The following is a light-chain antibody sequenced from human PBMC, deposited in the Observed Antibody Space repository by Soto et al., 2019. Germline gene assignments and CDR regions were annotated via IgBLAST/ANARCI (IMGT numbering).Light chain of an antibody. CDR2: GAS. CDR3: QQYGSSPT. V-gene: IGKV3-20*01. CDR1: QSVSSNF. Sequence: EIVLTQSPGTLSLSPGERATLSCRASQSVSSNFLAWYQRKPGQAPRLLIYGASSRATGVPDRFRGSVSGTDFTLTITRLEPEDFAVYYCQQYGSSPTFVQGTKVEIK. J-gene: IGKJ1*01.